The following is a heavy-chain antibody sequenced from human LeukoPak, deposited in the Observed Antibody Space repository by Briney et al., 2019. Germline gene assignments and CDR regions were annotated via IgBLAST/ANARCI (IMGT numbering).Heavy chain of an antibody. CDR3: ARDMVTMIVVPTYGMDV. V-gene: IGHV3-23*01. D-gene: IGHD3-22*01. Sequence: PGGSLRLSCAASGFTFSSYAMSWVRQAPGKGLEWVSTISGGGTTTSYADSVKGRFTISRDNSKNTLCLQMNSLRAEDTAVYYCARDMVTMIVVPTYGMDVWGQGTTVTVSS. CDR1: GFTFSSYA. J-gene: IGHJ6*02. CDR2: ISGGGTTT.